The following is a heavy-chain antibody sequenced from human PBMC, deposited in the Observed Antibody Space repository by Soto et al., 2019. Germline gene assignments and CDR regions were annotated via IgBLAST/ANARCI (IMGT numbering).Heavy chain of an antibody. J-gene: IGHJ4*02. Sequence: PSETLALTFTVPDGSISSYYWSWIRQPPGKGLEWIGYIYYSGSTNYNPSLKSRVTISVDTSKNQFSLKLSSVTAADTAVYYCARVSGRSAFDYWGQGTLVTVSS. CDR3: ARVSGRSAFDY. CDR2: IYYSGST. CDR1: DGSISSYY. V-gene: IGHV4-59*08.